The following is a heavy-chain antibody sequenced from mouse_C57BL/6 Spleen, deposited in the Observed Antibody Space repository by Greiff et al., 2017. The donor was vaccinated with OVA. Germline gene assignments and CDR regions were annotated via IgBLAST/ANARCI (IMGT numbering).Heavy chain of an antibody. CDR2: IRLKSDNYAT. D-gene: IGHD3-2*02. Sequence: EVKLVESGGGLVQPGGSMKLSCVASGFTFSNYWMNWVRQSPEKGLEWVAQIRLKSDNYATHYAESVKGRFTISRDDSKSSVYLQMNNLRAEDTGIYYCTSSGYWFAYWGQGTLVTVSA. CDR1: GFTFSNYW. V-gene: IGHV6-3*01. CDR3: TSSGYWFAY. J-gene: IGHJ3*01.